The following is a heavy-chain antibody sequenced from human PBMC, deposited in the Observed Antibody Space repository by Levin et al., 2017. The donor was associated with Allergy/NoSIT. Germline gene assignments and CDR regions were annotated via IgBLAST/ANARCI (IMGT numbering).Heavy chain of an antibody. D-gene: IGHD3-3*01. CDR3: ARDAKPGYYDFWSGSSGSYYNEAFDI. V-gene: IGHV3-21*01. J-gene: IGHJ3*02. CDR1: GFTFSSYS. Sequence: GGSLRLSCAASGFTFSSYSMNWVRQAPGKGLEWVSSISSSSSYIYYADSVKGRFTISRDNAKNSLYLQMNSLRAEDTAVYYCARDAKPGYYDFWSGSSGSYYNEAFDIWGQGTMVTVSS. CDR2: ISSSSSYI.